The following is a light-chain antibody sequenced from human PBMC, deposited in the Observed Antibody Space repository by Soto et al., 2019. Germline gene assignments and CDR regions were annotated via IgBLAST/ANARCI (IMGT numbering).Light chain of an antibody. CDR3: QQYGSSPGT. CDR1: QYVSSN. Sequence: EIVMTQYPATLSVSPGERATLSCRASQYVSSNLSWYQQKPGQAPRLLIYGASSRATGIPDRFSGSGSGTDFTLTISRLEPEDFAVYYCQQYGSSPGTFGQGTNVDIK. V-gene: IGKV3-20*01. CDR2: GAS. J-gene: IGKJ1*01.